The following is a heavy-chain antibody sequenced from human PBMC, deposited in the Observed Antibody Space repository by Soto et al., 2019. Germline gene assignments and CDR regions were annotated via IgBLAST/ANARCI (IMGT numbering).Heavy chain of an antibody. J-gene: IGHJ6*02. CDR1: GYTFTSYG. CDR2: ISAYNGNT. V-gene: IGHV1-18*04. Sequence: ASVKVSCKASGYTFTSYGISWVRQAPGQGLEWMGWISAYNGNTNYAQKFQGRVTITADESTSTAYMELSSLRSEDTAVYYCARAPSGWTPGVYGMDVWGQGNTVTVSS. D-gene: IGHD6-19*01. CDR3: ARAPSGWTPGVYGMDV.